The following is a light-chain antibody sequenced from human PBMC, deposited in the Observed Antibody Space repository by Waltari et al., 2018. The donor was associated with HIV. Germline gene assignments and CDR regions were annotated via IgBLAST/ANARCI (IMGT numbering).Light chain of an antibody. CDR2: EVT. CDR1: DLDDYAY. V-gene: IGLV2-14*01. CDR3: TSYVSSATPV. Sequence: QSALTQPASVSGSPGQSITIPCDLDDYAYVSWYQRHPGKAPKVILYEVTNRPSGLSNRFSGSKSGNTATLTISGLQPEDEADYFCTSYVSSATPVFGRGTKVTVL. J-gene: IGLJ6*01.